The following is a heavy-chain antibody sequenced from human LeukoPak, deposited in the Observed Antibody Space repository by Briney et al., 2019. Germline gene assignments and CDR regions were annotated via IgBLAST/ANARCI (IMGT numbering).Heavy chain of an antibody. D-gene: IGHD6-19*01. Sequence: ASVKVSCKASGGTFSSYAISWVRQAPGQGLEWMGGIIPIFGTANYAQKFQGRVTITADESTSTAYMELSSLRSEDTAVYYCARTPDIAVAEIFDYWGQGTLVTVSS. V-gene: IGHV1-69*13. CDR1: GGTFSSYA. J-gene: IGHJ4*02. CDR2: IIPIFGTA. CDR3: ARTPDIAVAEIFDY.